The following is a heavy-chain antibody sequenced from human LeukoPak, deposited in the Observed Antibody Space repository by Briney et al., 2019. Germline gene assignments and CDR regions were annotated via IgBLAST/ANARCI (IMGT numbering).Heavy chain of an antibody. Sequence: PGGSLRLSCAASGFTFSDYYMSGVRQAPGKGLEWVSYISSSGSTIYYADSVKGRFTISRDNAKNSLSLQMNSLRPEDTAVYYCARAVDYDYMDVWGKGTTVTVSS. CDR1: GFTFSDYY. V-gene: IGHV3-11*04. J-gene: IGHJ6*03. CDR2: ISSSGSTI. CDR3: ARAVDYDYMDV. D-gene: IGHD4-23*01.